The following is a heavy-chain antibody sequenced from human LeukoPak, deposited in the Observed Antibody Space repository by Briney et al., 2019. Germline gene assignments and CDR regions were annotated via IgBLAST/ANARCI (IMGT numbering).Heavy chain of an antibody. V-gene: IGHV1-2*02. CDR1: GYTFTGYY. D-gene: IGHD6-19*01. Sequence: GASVKVSCKASGYTFTGYYMHWVRQAPGQGLKWMGWINPNSGGTNYAQKFQGRVTMTRDTSISTAYMELSRLRSDDTAVYYCARFKSSKAVAGFDYWGQGTLVTVSS. J-gene: IGHJ4*02. CDR3: ARFKSSKAVAGFDY. CDR2: INPNSGGT.